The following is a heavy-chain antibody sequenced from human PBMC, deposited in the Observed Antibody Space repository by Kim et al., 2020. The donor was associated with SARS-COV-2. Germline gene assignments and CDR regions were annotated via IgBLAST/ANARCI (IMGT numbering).Heavy chain of an antibody. CDR3: ARGVSITMVRGVITQRNWYFDL. D-gene: IGHD3-10*01. CDR1: GFTFSSYD. Sequence: GGSLRLSCAASGFTFSSYDMHWVRQATGKGLEWVSAIGTAGDPYYPGSVKGRFTISRENAKNSLYLQMNSLRAGDTAVYYCARGVSITMVRGVITQRNWYFDLWGRGTLVTVSS. CDR2: IGTAGDP. J-gene: IGHJ2*01. V-gene: IGHV3-13*05.